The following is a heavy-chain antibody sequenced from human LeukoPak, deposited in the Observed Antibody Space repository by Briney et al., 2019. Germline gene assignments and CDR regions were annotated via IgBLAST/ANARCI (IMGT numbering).Heavy chain of an antibody. CDR3: ARMCGYSYGGECFDY. Sequence: GESLKISCKGSGYSFTSYWIGWVRQMPGKGLEWMGIIYPGDSDTRYSPSFQGQVTISADKSISTAYLQWSSLKASDTAVYYCARMCGYSYGGECFDYWGQGTLVTVSS. V-gene: IGHV5-51*01. D-gene: IGHD5-18*01. CDR2: IYPGDSDT. CDR1: GYSFTSYW. J-gene: IGHJ4*02.